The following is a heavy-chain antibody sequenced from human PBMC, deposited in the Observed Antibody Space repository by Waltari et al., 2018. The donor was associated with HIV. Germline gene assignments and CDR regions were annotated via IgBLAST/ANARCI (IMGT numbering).Heavy chain of an antibody. CDR2: ISSSSSTI. J-gene: IGHJ4*02. Sequence: EVQLVESGGGLVQPGGSLRLSCAASGFTFSSYSMNWVRQAPGKGLEWVSYISSSSSTIYYADSVKGRFTISRDNAKNSLYLQMNSLRAEDTAVYYCASCLCPERSRTGWTGFNYWGQGTLVTVSS. CDR1: GFTFSSYS. D-gene: IGHD6-19*01. CDR3: ASCLCPERSRTGWTGFNY. V-gene: IGHV3-48*04.